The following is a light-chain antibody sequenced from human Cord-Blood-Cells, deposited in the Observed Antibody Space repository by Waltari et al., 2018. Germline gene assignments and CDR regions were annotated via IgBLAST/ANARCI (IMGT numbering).Light chain of an antibody. CDR1: QSVSSY. CDR2: DAS. V-gene: IGKV3-11*01. CDR3: QQRSNRPIT. J-gene: IGKJ5*01. Sequence: EIVLTQSPATLSLSPGERATLSCRASQSVSSYLAWYQQKPGQAPRLLIYDASNRATGIPARFSGSGSGTDCTLTISSLEPEDFAVYYCQQRSNRPITFAQGTRREIK.